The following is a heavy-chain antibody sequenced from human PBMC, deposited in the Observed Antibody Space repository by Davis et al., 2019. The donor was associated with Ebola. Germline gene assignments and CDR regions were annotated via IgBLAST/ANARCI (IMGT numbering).Heavy chain of an antibody. J-gene: IGHJ4*02. CDR3: ARDHVNWGSYGFDY. V-gene: IGHV3-48*02. CDR2: ISSSSSTI. D-gene: IGHD3-16*01. Sequence: GESLKISCAASGFTFSSYSMNWVRQAPGKGLEWVSYISSSSSTIYYADSVKGRFTISRDNAKNSLYLQMNSLRDEDTAVYYCARDHVNWGSYGFDYWGQGTLVTVSS. CDR1: GFTFSSYS.